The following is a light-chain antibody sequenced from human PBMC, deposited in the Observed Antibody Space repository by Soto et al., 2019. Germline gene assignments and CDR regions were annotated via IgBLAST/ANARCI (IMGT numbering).Light chain of an antibody. CDR3: AAWDDSLSGAV. Sequence: QSVLTQPPSASGTPGQRVTIACSGSRSNIGSSNVYWYQQVPGTAPKLLIYKNNQRPSGVPDRFSGSKSGTSASLAISGLRPEDEADYYCAAWDDSLSGAVFGGGTQLTVL. J-gene: IGLJ7*01. V-gene: IGLV1-47*01. CDR1: RSNIGSSN. CDR2: KNN.